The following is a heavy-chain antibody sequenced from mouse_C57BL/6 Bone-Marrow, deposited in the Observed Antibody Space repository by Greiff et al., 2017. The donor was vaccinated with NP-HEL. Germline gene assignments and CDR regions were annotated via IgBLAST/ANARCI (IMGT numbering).Heavy chain of an antibody. Sequence: QVQLKESGAELARPGASVKLSCKASGYTFTSYGISWVKQRTGQGLEWIGEIYPRSGNTYYNEKFKGKATLTADQSSSTAYMELRSLTSEDSAVYFCARTRRDYYGSSYFDYWGQGTTLTVSS. CDR2: IYPRSGNT. J-gene: IGHJ2*01. D-gene: IGHD1-1*01. V-gene: IGHV1-81*01. CDR1: GYTFTSYG. CDR3: ARTRRDYYGSSYFDY.